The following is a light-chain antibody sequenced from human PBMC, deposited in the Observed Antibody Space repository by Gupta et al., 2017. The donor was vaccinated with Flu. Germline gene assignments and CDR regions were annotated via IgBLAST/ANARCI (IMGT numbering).Light chain of an antibody. V-gene: IGLV2-14*04. J-gene: IGLJ2*01. CDR2: AIR. CDR1: RDDGGYNS. Sequence: RDDGGYNSVSWYQQHPGKAPQHRSYAIRTRPSGISHRFSVSESGRTAPLTISGLQAEDAAGYYCRSCTSPGTAFGGWPKLTVL. CDR3: RSCTSPGTA.